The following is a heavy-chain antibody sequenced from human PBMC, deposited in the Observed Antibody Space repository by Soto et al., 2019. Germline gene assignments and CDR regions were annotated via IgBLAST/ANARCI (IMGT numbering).Heavy chain of an antibody. V-gene: IGHV4-39*01. CDR3: ARQGSSSWYARVDWFDP. Sequence: PSETLSLTCTVSGGSISSSSYYWGWIRQPPGKGLEWIGSIYYSGSTYYNPSLKSRVTISVDTSKNQFSLKLSSVTAADTAVYYCARQGSSSWYARVDWFDPWGRGTLVTVSS. J-gene: IGHJ5*02. CDR2: IYYSGST. D-gene: IGHD6-13*01. CDR1: GGSISSSSYY.